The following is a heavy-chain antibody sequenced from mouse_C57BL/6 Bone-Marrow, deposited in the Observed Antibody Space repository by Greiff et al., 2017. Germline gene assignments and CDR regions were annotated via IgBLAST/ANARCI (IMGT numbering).Heavy chain of an antibody. J-gene: IGHJ2*01. CDR1: GYTFTSYW. CDR2: IYPGSGST. V-gene: IGHV1-55*01. Sequence: VQLQQPGAELVKPGASVKMSCKASGYTFTSYWITWVKQRPGQGLEWIGDIYPGSGSTNYNEKFKSKATLTVDTSSSTAYMQLSSLTSEDSAVYYCARDYSNPYYLDYWGQGTTLTVSS. CDR3: ARDYSNPYYLDY. D-gene: IGHD2-5*01.